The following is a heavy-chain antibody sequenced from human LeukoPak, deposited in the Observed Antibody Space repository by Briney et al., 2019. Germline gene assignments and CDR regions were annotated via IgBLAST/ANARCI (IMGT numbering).Heavy chain of an antibody. Sequence: SSVKVSCKASGGTFSSYAISWVRQAPGQGLEWMGGIIPIFGTANYAQKFQGRVTITADESTSTAYMELSSLRSEDTAVYYCARGPRSREIRTFDSSGYRNWGQGTLVTVSS. D-gene: IGHD3-22*01. CDR3: ARGPRSREIRTFDSSGYRN. J-gene: IGHJ4*02. CDR1: GGTFSSYA. CDR2: IIPIFGTA. V-gene: IGHV1-69*01.